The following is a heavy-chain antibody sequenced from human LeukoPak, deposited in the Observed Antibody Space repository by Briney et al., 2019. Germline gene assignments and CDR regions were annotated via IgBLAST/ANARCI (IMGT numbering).Heavy chain of an antibody. CDR2: ISYDGTNK. CDR1: GFTFSNYD. J-gene: IGHJ3*02. Sequence: GRSLRLSCAASGFTFSNYDMHWVRQAPGKGLEWVAVISYDGTNKYYADSVKGRFTISRDNSKSTLYLQMNSLRAEDTAVYYCARGPLTEAHTFDIWGQGTMVTVSS. CDR3: ARGPLTEAHTFDI. V-gene: IGHV3-30*03. D-gene: IGHD1-14*01.